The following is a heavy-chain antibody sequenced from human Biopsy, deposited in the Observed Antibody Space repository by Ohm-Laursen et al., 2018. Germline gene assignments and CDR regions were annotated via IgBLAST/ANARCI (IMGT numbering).Heavy chain of an antibody. Sequence: GSRRLSCSASGFTFSSYAMTWFRQAPGKGLEWVSTISGNSDIIYDTDSVKGRFTISRDNSKNTLYLQMNSLRADDTAVYYCALAAAQTVTHFDYWGQGTLVTVSS. D-gene: IGHD4-17*01. CDR2: ISGNSDII. CDR1: GFTFSSYA. V-gene: IGHV3-23*01. J-gene: IGHJ4*02. CDR3: ALAAAQTVTHFDY.